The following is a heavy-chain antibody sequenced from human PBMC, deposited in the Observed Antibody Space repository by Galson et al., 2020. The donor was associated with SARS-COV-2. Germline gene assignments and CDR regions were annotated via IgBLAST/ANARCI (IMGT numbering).Heavy chain of an antibody. V-gene: IGHV4-31*03. CDR3: ARASRQVVTTTRVVVNWFDP. CDR1: GDSISSNAYY. Sequence: ASETLSLTCTVSGDSISSNAYYWSWIRQHPGQGLEWNGYIYHSGNTYYSPSLKSRVTISIDTSKNQFSLDLNEVTAADTAVDYCARASRQVVTTTRVVVNWFDPWGQGTLVTVSS. D-gene: IGHD2-15*01. J-gene: IGHJ5*02. CDR2: IYHSGNT.